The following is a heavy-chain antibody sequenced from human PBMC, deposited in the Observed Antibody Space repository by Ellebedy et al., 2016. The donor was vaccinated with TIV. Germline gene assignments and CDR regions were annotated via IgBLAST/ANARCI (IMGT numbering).Heavy chain of an antibody. J-gene: IGHJ4*02. Sequence: SVKVSCXASGYTFTSYGISWVRQAPGQGLEWMGGIIPIFGTANYAQKFQGRVTITADESTSTVYMELSSLRSEDTAVYYCAKNHYGSGSYYYFDDWGQGTLVTVSS. V-gene: IGHV1-69*13. CDR2: IIPIFGTA. D-gene: IGHD3-10*01. CDR3: AKNHYGSGSYYYFDD. CDR1: GYTFTSYG.